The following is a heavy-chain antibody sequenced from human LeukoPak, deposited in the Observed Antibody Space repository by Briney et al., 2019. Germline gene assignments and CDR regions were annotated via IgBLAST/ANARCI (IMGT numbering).Heavy chain of an antibody. CDR1: GFTFSSYA. V-gene: IGHV3-30*02. D-gene: IGHD3-22*01. CDR3: TKGWGDSSGYVDS. Sequence: GGSLRLSCAASGFTFSSYAMHWVRQAPGKGLEWVAFIRSDGSNKSYADSVKGRFTISRDNAKNSLYLQMNSLRAEDTALYYCTKGWGDSSGYVDSWGQGTLVTVSS. CDR2: IRSDGSNK. J-gene: IGHJ4*02.